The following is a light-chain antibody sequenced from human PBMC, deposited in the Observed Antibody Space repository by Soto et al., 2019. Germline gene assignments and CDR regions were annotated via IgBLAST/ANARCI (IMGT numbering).Light chain of an antibody. CDR1: NIGSKS. J-gene: IGLJ3*02. V-gene: IGLV3-21*02. CDR3: QVWDSSSEREV. CDR2: DDS. Sequence: SYELTQPPSVSVAPGQTARITCGGTNIGSKSVHWYQQKPGQAPVLVVYDDSDRPSGIPERFSGSNSGNTATLTISRVEAGDEADYYCQVWDSSSEREVFGGGTKLTVL.